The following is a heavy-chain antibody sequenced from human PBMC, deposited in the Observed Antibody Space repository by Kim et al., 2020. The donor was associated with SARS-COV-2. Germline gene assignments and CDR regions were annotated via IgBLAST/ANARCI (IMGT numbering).Heavy chain of an antibody. D-gene: IGHD3-10*01. J-gene: IGHJ6*02. Sequence: SETLSLTCTVSGGSISSGGYYWSWIRQHPGKGLEWIGYIYYSGSTYYNPSLKSRVTISVDTSKNQFSLKLSSVTAADTAVYYCARAYADYYGSGSHYYYGMDVWGQGTTVTVSS. V-gene: IGHV4-31*03. CDR3: ARAYADYYGSGSHYYYGMDV. CDR2: IYYSGST. CDR1: GGSISSGGYY.